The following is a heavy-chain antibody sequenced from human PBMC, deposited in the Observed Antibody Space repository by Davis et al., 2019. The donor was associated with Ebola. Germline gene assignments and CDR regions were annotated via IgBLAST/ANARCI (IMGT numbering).Heavy chain of an antibody. Sequence: PSETLSLTCAVYGGSFSGYYWNWIRQPPGKGLEWIGEINHSGSTNYNPSLKSRVTISGDASKNQFSLRLTSVTAADTAVYYCARDRYSSRGDAFDIWGQGTMVTVSS. D-gene: IGHD6-13*01. V-gene: IGHV4-34*01. CDR2: INHSGST. J-gene: IGHJ3*02. CDR3: ARDRYSSRGDAFDI. CDR1: GGSFSGYY.